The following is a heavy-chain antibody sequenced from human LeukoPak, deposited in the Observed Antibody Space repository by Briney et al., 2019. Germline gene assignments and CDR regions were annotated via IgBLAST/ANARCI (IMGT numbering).Heavy chain of an antibody. J-gene: IGHJ6*02. Sequence: GGSLRLSCAASGFTFSSYAMNWVRQAPGKGLEWVSYISSSGRTIYYADSVKGRFTISRDNAKNSLYLQMNSLRAEDTAVYYCARDEEAPLDGLDVWGQGTTVTVSS. V-gene: IGHV3-48*03. CDR3: ARDEEAPLDGLDV. CDR1: GFTFSSYA. CDR2: ISSSGRTI.